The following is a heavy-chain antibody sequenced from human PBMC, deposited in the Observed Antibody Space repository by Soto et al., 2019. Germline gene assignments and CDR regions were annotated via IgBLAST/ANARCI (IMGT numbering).Heavy chain of an antibody. CDR3: ARGIAAAGTLDY. V-gene: IGHV3-33*01. CDR1: GFTFSSYG. J-gene: IGHJ4*02. Sequence: QVQLVESGGGVVQPGRSLRLSCAASGFTFSSYGMHWVRQAPGKGLEWVAVIWYDGSNKYYADSVKGLFTISRDNSKNTLDLQMNSLRAEDTAVYYCARGIAAAGTLDYWGQGTLVTVSS. D-gene: IGHD6-13*01. CDR2: IWYDGSNK.